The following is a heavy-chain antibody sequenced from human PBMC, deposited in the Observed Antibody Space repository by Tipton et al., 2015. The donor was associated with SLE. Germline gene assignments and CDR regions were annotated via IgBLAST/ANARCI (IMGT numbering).Heavy chain of an antibody. Sequence: SLRLSCAASGFTFSSYSMNWVRQAPGKGLEWVSSISSSSSYIYYADSVKGRFTISRDNAKNSLYLQMNSLRAEDTAVYYCASSNMRFGELLDYWGQGTLVTVSS. CDR2: ISSSSSYI. J-gene: IGHJ4*02. CDR1: GFTFSSYS. V-gene: IGHV3-21*01. CDR3: ASSNMRFGELLDY. D-gene: IGHD3-10*01.